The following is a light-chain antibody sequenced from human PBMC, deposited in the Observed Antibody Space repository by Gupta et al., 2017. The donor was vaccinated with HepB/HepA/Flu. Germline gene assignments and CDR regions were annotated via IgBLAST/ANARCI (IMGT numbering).Light chain of an antibody. V-gene: IGKV1-33*01. J-gene: IGKJ2*01. CDR3: QQYDNLPLT. CDR2: DAS. CDR1: QDISNY. Sequence: DIKLTQSPSSLSASVGDRVTITCQASQDISNYLNWYQQKPGKAPKLLIYDASNLETGVPSRFSGSGSGTEFTLTISSLQPEDIATYYCQQYDNLPLTFGEGTKVEI.